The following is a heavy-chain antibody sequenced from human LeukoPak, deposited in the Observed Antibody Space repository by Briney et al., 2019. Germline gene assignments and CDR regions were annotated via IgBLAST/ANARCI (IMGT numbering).Heavy chain of an antibody. CDR3: VRDRWAAIRHDSWFDP. V-gene: IGHV3-21*01. CDR1: GFTFSSYS. CDR2: ISSGSISI. J-gene: IGHJ5*02. Sequence: GGSLRLSCVASGFTFSSYSMNWVRQAPGRGLQWVSSISSGSISISYADSVKGRFTISRDNAKNSLFLQMNSLRAEDTAVYYCVRDRWAAIRHDSWFDPWGQGTLVTVSS. D-gene: IGHD5-24*01.